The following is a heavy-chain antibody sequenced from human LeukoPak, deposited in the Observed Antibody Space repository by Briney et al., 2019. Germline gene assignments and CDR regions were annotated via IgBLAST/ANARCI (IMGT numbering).Heavy chain of an antibody. CDR3: ARDYREWWLYYYGSGSRYYYYMDV. V-gene: IGHV4-59*01. CDR1: RGSISSYY. J-gene: IGHJ6*03. D-gene: IGHD3-10*01. CDR2: IYYSGST. Sequence: SETLSLTCTVSRGSISSYYWSWIRQPPGKGLEWIGYIYYSGSTNYNPSLKSRVTISVDTSKNQFSLKLSSVTAADTAVYDCARDYREWWLYYYGSGSRYYYYMDVWGKGTTVTVSS.